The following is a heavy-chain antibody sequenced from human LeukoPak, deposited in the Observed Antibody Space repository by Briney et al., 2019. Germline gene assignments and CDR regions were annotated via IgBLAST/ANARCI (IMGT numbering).Heavy chain of an antibody. D-gene: IGHD3-22*01. J-gene: IGHJ4*02. V-gene: IGHV3-23*01. CDR2: ISGNGGAT. CDR3: AKATTAIVVDNFFDY. CDR1: GFTFTSYA. Sequence: GGSLRLSCAASGFTFTSYAMSWGRQAPGKGLEGVSAISGNGGATYYADSVKGRFTISGDNSKNTLHLQMNSLRAEDTALYYCAKATTAIVVDNFFDYWGQGTLVSVPS.